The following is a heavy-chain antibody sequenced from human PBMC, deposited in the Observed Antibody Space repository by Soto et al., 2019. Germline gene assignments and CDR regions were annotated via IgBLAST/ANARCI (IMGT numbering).Heavy chain of an antibody. CDR2: IYPGDSDT. V-gene: IGHV5-51*01. Sequence: GESLKISCKGSGYSFTSYWIGWVRQMPGKGLEWMGIIYPGDSDTRYSPSFQGQVTISADKSISTAYLQWSSLKASDTAMYYCVLPTYFWSGYYGPFDIWGQGTMVTVSS. J-gene: IGHJ3*02. CDR1: GYSFTSYW. CDR3: VLPTYFWSGYYGPFDI. D-gene: IGHD3-3*01.